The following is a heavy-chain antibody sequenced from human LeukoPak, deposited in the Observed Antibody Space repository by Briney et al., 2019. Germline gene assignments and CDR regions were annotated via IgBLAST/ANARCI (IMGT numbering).Heavy chain of an antibody. V-gene: IGHV5-51*01. D-gene: IGHD3-10*01. CDR1: GYSFTSYW. J-gene: IGHJ6*03. CDR2: IYPGDSDT. CDR3: ARHLYGSGSYYTSRDYYYMDV. Sequence: GESLKISXKGSGYSFTSYWIGWVRQMPGKGLEWMGIIYPGDSDTVYSPSFQGQVTISADKSISTAYLQWSSLKASDTAMYYCARHLYGSGSYYTSRDYYYMDVWGKGTTVTVSS.